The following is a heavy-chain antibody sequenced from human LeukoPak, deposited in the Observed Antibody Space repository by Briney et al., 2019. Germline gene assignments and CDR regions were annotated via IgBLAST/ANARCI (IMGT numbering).Heavy chain of an antibody. V-gene: IGHV3-30*18. CDR1: GLSFSSYA. Sequence: GGSLRLSCAASGLSFSSYAMHWVRQAPGKGLEWVAVISFDGSNKYYADSVKGRFTIARDNSKNTLHLQMNSLRVDDTAMYYCGKDGVRYSIGWRMSYSFDYWGQGTLVTVSS. J-gene: IGHJ4*02. D-gene: IGHD6-19*01. CDR2: ISFDGSNK. CDR3: GKDGVRYSIGWRMSYSFDY.